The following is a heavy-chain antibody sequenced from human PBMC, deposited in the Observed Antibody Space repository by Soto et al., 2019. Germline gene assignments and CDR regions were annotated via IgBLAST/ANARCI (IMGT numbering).Heavy chain of an antibody. J-gene: IGHJ3*02. V-gene: IGHV5-51*01. Sequence: GESLKISCKTSGYSFISYWVGWVRQKPGKGLEWMGTFYPGDSTSTYSPSFQGQVTISADKSISTAYLHLSSLKASDTAMYYCARIIGYCRNNDCSWTFDIWGQGATVTVSS. D-gene: IGHD2-2*03. CDR3: ARIIGYCRNNDCSWTFDI. CDR1: GYSFISYW. CDR2: FYPGDSTS.